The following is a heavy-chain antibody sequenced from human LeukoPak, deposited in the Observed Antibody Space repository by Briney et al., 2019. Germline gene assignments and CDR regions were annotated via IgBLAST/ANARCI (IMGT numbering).Heavy chain of an antibody. CDR2: IYYSGST. CDR3: ARHYYDSSGYYPPFFDY. Sequence: PSETLSLTCIVSGGSISTYDWSWIRQPPGKGLEWIGYIYYSGSTNYNPSLKSRVTISVDTSKNQFSLKLSSVTAADTAVYYCARHYYDSSGYYPPFFDYWGQGTLVTVSS. D-gene: IGHD3-22*01. CDR1: GGSISTYD. V-gene: IGHV4-59*08. J-gene: IGHJ4*02.